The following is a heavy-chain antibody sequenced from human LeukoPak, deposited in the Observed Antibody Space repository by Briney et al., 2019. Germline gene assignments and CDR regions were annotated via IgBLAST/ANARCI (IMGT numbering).Heavy chain of an antibody. D-gene: IGHD2-2*01. V-gene: IGHV3-30*04. Sequence: GGSLRLSCAASGFTFSSYAMHWVRQAPGKGLEWVAVISYDGSNKYYADSVKGRFTISRDNSKNTLYLQMNSLRAEDTAIYYCAKDQLIRRPYYFDYWGQGTLVTVSS. J-gene: IGHJ4*02. CDR3: AKDQLIRRPYYFDY. CDR2: ISYDGSNK. CDR1: GFTFSSYA.